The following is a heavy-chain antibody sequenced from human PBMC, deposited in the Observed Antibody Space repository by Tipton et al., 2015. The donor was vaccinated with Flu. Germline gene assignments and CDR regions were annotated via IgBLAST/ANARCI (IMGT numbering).Heavy chain of an antibody. CDR1: GYSFTGYY. Sequence: QSGPEVKNPGASVKVSCKASGYSFTGYYIYWVRQAPGQGLEWMGRINPNIGVTNYTQRFQGRVTLTRDTSITTAYMELSRLRSDDTAVYYCARGVYSSAWHDAFDIWGQGTMVTVSS. J-gene: IGHJ3*02. CDR2: INPNIGVT. D-gene: IGHD6-19*01. V-gene: IGHV1-2*06. CDR3: ARGVYSSAWHDAFDI.